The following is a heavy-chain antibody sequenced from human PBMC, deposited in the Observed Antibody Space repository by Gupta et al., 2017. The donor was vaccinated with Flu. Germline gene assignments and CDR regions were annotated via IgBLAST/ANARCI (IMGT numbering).Heavy chain of an antibody. D-gene: IGHD2-2*01. V-gene: IGHV3-33*01. CDR2: IWYDGSNK. CDR1: GFTFSSYG. Sequence: QVQLVESGGGVVQPGRSLRLSCAASGFTFSSYGMHWVRQAPGKGLEWVAVIWYDGSNKYYADSVKGRFTISRDNSKNTLYLQMNSLRAEDTAVYYCARDRVPSSTSCLDYWGQGTLVTVSS. J-gene: IGHJ4*02. CDR3: ARDRVPSSTSCLDY.